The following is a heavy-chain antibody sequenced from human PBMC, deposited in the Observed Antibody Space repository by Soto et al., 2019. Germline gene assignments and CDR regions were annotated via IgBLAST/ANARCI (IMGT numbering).Heavy chain of an antibody. J-gene: IGHJ4*02. V-gene: IGHV3-23*01. Sequence: PGGSLRLSCAASGFTFSSYAMSWVRQAPGKGLEWVSGISASGISTYYADSVKGRFTISRDNSKNTLYLQMNSLRAEDTAVYFCAKDTRAGHADQSPFDYWGQGTLVTVSS. CDR2: ISASGIST. CDR1: GFTFSSYA. CDR3: AKDTRAGHADQSPFDY. D-gene: IGHD1-26*01.